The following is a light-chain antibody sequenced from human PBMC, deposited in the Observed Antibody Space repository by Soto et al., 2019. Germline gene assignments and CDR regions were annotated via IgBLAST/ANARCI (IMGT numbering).Light chain of an antibody. J-gene: IGKJ2*01. Sequence: DVQMTQSPSTLSASVGDRVTITCRASHNINNWLAWYLQKPGKAPKLLIKDGFRLGSGVPSRFSGSGSGTEFTLTISNLQPEDFATFYCQQYHTYPYTFGQGTK. CDR2: DGF. V-gene: IGKV1-5*01. CDR3: QQYHTYPYT. CDR1: HNINNW.